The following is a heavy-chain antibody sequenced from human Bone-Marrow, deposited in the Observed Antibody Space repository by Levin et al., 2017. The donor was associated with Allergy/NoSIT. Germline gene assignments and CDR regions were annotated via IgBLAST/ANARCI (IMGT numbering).Heavy chain of an antibody. CDR2: IGTAGNT. V-gene: IGHV3-13*04. CDR1: GFTFNSYD. D-gene: IGHD6-13*01. Sequence: GGSLRLSCAAYGFTFNSYDIHWVRQTIEKGLEWVSVIGTAGNTNYRDSVKGRFTISRESATNSFFLQMSSLRAGDSGIYYCARGGGSSWYSLDYWGQGALVTVSS. CDR3: ARGGGSSWYSLDY. J-gene: IGHJ4*02.